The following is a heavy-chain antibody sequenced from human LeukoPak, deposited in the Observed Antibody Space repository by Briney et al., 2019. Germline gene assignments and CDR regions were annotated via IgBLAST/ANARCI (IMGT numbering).Heavy chain of an antibody. CDR3: AGGSYWEAGDY. J-gene: IGHJ4*02. CDR1: GGSMSRYY. Sequence: TSETLSLTCSVSGGSMSRYYWSWLRQSAGKGPEWIGRIYTTGSANYNPSLKSRVTISVDTSKNQFSLKLSSVTAADTAVYYCAGGSYWEAGDYWAREPWSPSPQ. CDR2: IYTTGSA. D-gene: IGHD1-26*01. V-gene: IGHV4-4*07.